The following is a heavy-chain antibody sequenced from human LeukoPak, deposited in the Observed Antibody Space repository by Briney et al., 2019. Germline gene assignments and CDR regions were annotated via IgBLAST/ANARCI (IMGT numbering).Heavy chain of an antibody. V-gene: IGHV3-53*05. CDR2: ICNDGRT. D-gene: IGHD3-9*01. J-gene: IGHJ4*02. CDR1: RFTVSGNC. Sequence: QPGESLRLSCAASRFTVSGNCMSWVRQAPGKGLEWVSLICNDGRTYYADSVKGRFTISRDNAKNSLYLQMNSLRAEDTALYYCAREGGLILTGPDYWGQGTLVTVSS. CDR3: AREGGLILTGPDY.